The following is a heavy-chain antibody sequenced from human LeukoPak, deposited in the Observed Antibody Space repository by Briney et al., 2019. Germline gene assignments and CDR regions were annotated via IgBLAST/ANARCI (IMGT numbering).Heavy chain of an antibody. Sequence: GGSLRLSCAASGFTVSSNYMSWVRQAPGKGLEWVSVIYSGGSIYYADSVKGRFTISRDKSKNTLYLQMDSLRAEDTAVYYCVSRDETTKYWGQGTLVTVSS. V-gene: IGHV3-66*01. CDR3: VSRDETTKY. CDR1: GFTVSSNY. D-gene: IGHD4-11*01. J-gene: IGHJ1*01. CDR2: IYSGGSI.